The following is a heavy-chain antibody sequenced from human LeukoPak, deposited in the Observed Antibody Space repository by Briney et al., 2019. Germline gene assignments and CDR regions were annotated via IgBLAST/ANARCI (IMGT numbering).Heavy chain of an antibody. V-gene: IGHV4-39*01. Sequence: SSETLSLTCSVSGASISGGTYYWGWIRQPPGNGLEWIGSIYYTGSTYDNPSLKSRVTISVDTSKNQFSLKLSSVTAADTAVYYCARRGGSGRAFDYWGQGTLVTVSS. CDR2: IYYTGST. CDR3: ARRGGSGRAFDY. D-gene: IGHD1-26*01. CDR1: GASISGGTYY. J-gene: IGHJ4*02.